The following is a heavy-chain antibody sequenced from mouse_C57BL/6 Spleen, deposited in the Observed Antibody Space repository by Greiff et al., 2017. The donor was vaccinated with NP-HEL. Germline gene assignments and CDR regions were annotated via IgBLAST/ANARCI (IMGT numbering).Heavy chain of an antibody. V-gene: IGHV14-4*01. J-gene: IGHJ2*01. D-gene: IGHD1-1*01. CDR1: GFNIKDDY. Sequence: EVQLQQSGAELVRPGASVKLSCTASGFNIKDDYMHWVKQRPEQGLEWIGWIDPENGDTEYASKFQGKATITADTSSNTAYLQLSSLTSEDTAVYYCTAGSPFDYWGQGTTLTVSS. CDR3: TAGSPFDY. CDR2: IDPENGDT.